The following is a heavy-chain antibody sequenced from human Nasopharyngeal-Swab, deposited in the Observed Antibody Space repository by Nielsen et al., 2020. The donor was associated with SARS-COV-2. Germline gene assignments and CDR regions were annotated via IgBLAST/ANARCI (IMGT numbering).Heavy chain of an antibody. CDR2: ISGSGGST. CDR1: GFTFSSYA. J-gene: IGHJ6*03. V-gene: IGHV3-23*01. CDR3: AKDEPYYDSSGYNYYYYYYMDV. D-gene: IGHD3-22*01. Sequence: GGSLRLSCAASGFTFSSYAMSWVRQAPGKGLEWVSAISGSGGSTYYADSVKGRFTISRDNSKNTLYLQMNGLRAEDTAVYYCAKDEPYYDSSGYNYYYYYYMDVWGKGTTVTVSS.